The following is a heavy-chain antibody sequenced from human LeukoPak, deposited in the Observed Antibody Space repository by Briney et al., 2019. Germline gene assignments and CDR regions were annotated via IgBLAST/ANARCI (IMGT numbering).Heavy chain of an antibody. CDR2: TSSSSSYI. D-gene: IGHD4-17*01. CDR3: ARGYGDYDFDY. J-gene: IGHJ4*02. Sequence: AGGSLRLSCAASGFTFSSYSTNWVRQAPGKGLEWVSSTSSSSSYIYYADSVKGRFTISRDNAKNSLYLQMNSLRAEDTAVYYCARGYGDYDFDYWGQGILVTVSS. CDR1: GFTFSSYS. V-gene: IGHV3-21*01.